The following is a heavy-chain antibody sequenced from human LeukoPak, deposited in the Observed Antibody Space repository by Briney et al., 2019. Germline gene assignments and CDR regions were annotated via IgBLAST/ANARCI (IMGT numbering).Heavy chain of an antibody. CDR3: AASWGHDYFYAFDI. V-gene: IGHV4-59*01. CDR2: IYYSGNT. J-gene: IGHJ3*02. D-gene: IGHD4/OR15-4a*01. CDR1: GGSISSYF. Sequence: SETLSLTCTVSGGSISSYFWSWIRQPPGRGLEWIGYIYYSGNTDYNPSLKSRVTISVDTSKSQISLRLSSVTAADTAVYYCAASWGHDYFYAFDIWGQGTMVTVSS.